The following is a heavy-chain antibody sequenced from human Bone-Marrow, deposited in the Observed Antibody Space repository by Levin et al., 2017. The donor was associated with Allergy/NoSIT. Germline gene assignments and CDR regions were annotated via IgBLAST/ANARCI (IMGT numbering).Heavy chain of an antibody. CDR2: ISAYNGNT. D-gene: IGHD5-18*01. J-gene: IGHJ4*02. CDR3: ARGLNTAMGGYDFDY. V-gene: IGHV1-18*01. Sequence: GASVKVSCKASGYTFTSYGISWVRQAPGQGLEWMGWISAYNGNTNYAQKLQGRVTMTTDTSTSTAYMELRSLRSDDTAVYYCARGLNTAMGGYDFDYWGQGTLVTVSS. CDR1: GYTFTSYG.